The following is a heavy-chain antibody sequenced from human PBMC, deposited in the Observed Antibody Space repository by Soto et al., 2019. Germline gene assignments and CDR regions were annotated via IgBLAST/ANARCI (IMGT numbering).Heavy chain of an antibody. Sequence: QVQLVQSGAEVKKPGASVKVSCKASGYTFTSYDINWVRQATGQGPDWMGWMNPNSGNTGYAQKFQGRVTMTKNTSISTADMDLSSLRSEDTAVYYCAREKVGAVDYWGQGNLVTVSS. V-gene: IGHV1-8*01. CDR1: GYTFTSYD. CDR2: MNPNSGNT. D-gene: IGHD1-26*01. CDR3: AREKVGAVDY. J-gene: IGHJ4*02.